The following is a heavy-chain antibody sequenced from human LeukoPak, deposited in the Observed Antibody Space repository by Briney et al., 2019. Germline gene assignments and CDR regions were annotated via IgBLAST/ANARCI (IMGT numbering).Heavy chain of an antibody. CDR2: IYYSGST. CDR1: GGSISSYY. D-gene: IGHD5-18*01. CDR3: ARVQIGYSYGFFDY. V-gene: IGHV4-59*01. J-gene: IGHJ4*02. Sequence: SGTLSLTCTVSGGSISSYYWSWIRQPPGKGLEWIGYIYYSGSTNYNPSLKSRVTISVDTSKKQFSLKLSSVTAADTAVYYCARVQIGYSYGFFDYWGQGTLVTVSS.